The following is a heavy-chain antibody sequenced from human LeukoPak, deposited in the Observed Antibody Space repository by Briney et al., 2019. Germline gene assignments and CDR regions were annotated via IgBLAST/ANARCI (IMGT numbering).Heavy chain of an antibody. CDR2: IIIISGFI. CDR3: AKNRKSSSSDFDY. V-gene: IGHV3-21*06. J-gene: IGHJ4*02. Sequence: GRSLRLSCAASGFTFGIYSLTWVRQAPGKGLEWVSSIIIISGFISYADSVKGRFTISRDNAKNSLYLQMNSLRAEDTAVYYCAKNRKSSSSDFDYWGQGTLVTVSS. CDR1: GFTFGIYS. D-gene: IGHD6-6*01.